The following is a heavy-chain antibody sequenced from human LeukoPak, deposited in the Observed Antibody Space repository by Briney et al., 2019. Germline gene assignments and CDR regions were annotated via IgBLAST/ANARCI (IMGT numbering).Heavy chain of an antibody. Sequence: PGGSLRLSCAASGFTSSSYAMSWVRQAPGKGLEWVANIKQDGSEKYYVDSVKGRFTISRDSAKNSLYLQMNSLRAEDTAVYYCARHIVVVPAAIGTLDFDYWGQGTLVTVSS. CDR2: IKQDGSEK. V-gene: IGHV3-7*01. J-gene: IGHJ4*02. CDR1: GFTSSSYA. D-gene: IGHD2-2*02. CDR3: ARHIVVVPAAIGTLDFDY.